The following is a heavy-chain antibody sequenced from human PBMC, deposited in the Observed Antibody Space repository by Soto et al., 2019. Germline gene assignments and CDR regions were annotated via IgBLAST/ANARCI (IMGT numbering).Heavy chain of an antibody. CDR3: ARGGHCGGDCYSGFDC. J-gene: IGHJ4*02. V-gene: IGHV1-2*04. D-gene: IGHD2-21*02. CDR2: INPNSGGT. CDR1: GYTFTGYY. Sequence: ASVKVSCKACGYTFTGYYVHWVRQAPGQGLEWMGWINPNSGGTNYAQKFQGWVTMTRDTSISTAYMELSRLRSDDTAVYYCARGGHCGGDCYSGFDCWGQGTLVTVSS.